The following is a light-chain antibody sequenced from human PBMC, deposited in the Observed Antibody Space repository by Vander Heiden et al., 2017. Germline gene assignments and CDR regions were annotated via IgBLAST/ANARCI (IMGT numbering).Light chain of an antibody. CDR3: QQYNTFSPWT. Sequence: DIQMTQSPSTLSASVGDRVTITCRASQSISNWLAWYQQKPGRAPSLLIYDASTLQSGVPSRFSGSGSGTEFTLTISSLQPGDFATYYCQQYNTFSPWTFGQGTKVDI. V-gene: IGKV1-5*01. J-gene: IGKJ1*01. CDR1: QSISNW. CDR2: DAS.